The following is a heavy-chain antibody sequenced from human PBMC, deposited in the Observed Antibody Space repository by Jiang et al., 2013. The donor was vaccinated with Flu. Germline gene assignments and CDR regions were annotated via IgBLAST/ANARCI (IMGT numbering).Heavy chain of an antibody. Sequence: VQLVESGAEVKKPGSSLKVSCKASGDTFNTYAINWVRQAPGQGLEWMGDIIPIFGTTNYAQKFQGRLTITADESTTTAYMELSSLRSDDTAVYYCSRTLPSLPVATTGARFFDYWGQGTLVTVSS. D-gene: IGHD5-12*01. V-gene: IGHV1-69*01. J-gene: IGHJ4*02. CDR1: GDTFNTYA. CDR3: SRTLPSLPVATTGARFFDY. CDR2: IIPIFGTT.